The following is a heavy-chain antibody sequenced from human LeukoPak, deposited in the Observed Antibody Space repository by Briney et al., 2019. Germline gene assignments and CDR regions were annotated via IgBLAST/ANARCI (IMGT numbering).Heavy chain of an antibody. CDR1: GYTFSSFG. D-gene: IGHD1-26*01. Sequence: GASVKVSCKASGYTFSSFGISWVRQAPGQGLEWMGGISTDKSNTNHAQKFQGRVTMTTDTSTSTAYMELRSLRSDDTAAYYCARRSGTYSDFDYWGQGTLVTVSS. CDR3: ARRSGTYSDFDY. V-gene: IGHV1-18*01. J-gene: IGHJ4*02. CDR2: ISTDKSNT.